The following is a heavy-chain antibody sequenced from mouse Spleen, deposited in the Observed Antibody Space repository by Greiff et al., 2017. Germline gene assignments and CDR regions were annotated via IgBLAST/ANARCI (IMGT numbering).Heavy chain of an antibody. Sequence: EVMLVESGGGLVQPGGSLSLSCAASGFTFTDYYMSWVRQPPGKALEWLGFIRNKANGYTTEYSASVKGRFTISRDNSQSILYLQMNALRAEDSATYYCARSPVWSHYAMDYWGQGTSVTVSS. J-gene: IGHJ4*01. D-gene: IGHD2-10*02. CDR3: ARSPVWSHYAMDY. CDR1: GFTFTDYY. V-gene: IGHV7-3*01. CDR2: IRNKANGYTT.